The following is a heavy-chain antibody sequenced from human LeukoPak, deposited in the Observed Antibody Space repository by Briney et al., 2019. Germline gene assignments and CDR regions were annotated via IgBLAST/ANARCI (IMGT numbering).Heavy chain of an antibody. D-gene: IGHD2-15*01. CDR1: GYSFTSYW. CDR2: IYPGASGT. Sequence: GESLKISFKGSGYSFTSYWIGWVRQMPGKGLEWMGSIYPGASGTRYSPSFQGQVTISADKSISTAYLQWSSLKASDTAMYYCARLFMYCSGGSCYPDYWGQGTLVTVSS. CDR3: ARLFMYCSGGSCYPDY. J-gene: IGHJ4*02. V-gene: IGHV5-51*01.